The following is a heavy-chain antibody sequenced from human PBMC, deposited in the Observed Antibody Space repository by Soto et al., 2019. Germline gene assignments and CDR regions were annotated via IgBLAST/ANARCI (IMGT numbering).Heavy chain of an antibody. D-gene: IGHD6-6*01. CDR2: ISSDSGTI. J-gene: IGHJ4*02. CDR3: ARARLRSFDS. V-gene: IGHV3-48*02. CDR1: GFSFSIYS. Sequence: PGGSLRLSCVVSGFSFSIYSMNWVRQAPGKGLEWISYISSDSGTIYYADSLKGRFTISRDNGKNSLYLQMNSLTDEDTAVYYFARARLRSFDSWGQGTLFTVSS.